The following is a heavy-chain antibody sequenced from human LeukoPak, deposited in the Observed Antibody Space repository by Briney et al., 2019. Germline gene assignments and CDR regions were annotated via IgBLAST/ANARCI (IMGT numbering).Heavy chain of an antibody. Sequence: SETLSLTCTVSGDSINRYLWTWIRQPAGRGLEWIGRIYDSGTTDYKPSLKSRVSMPAETPKNQFSLRLSSVTAADTAVYYCARQSDSGVYFEYWGQGIRVSASS. D-gene: IGHD2-15*01. CDR1: GDSINRYL. J-gene: IGHJ4*01. CDR2: IYDSGTT. V-gene: IGHV4-4*07. CDR3: ARQSDSGVYFEY.